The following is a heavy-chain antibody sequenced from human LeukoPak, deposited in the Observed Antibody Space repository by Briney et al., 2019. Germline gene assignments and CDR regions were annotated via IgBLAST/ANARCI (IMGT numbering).Heavy chain of an antibody. CDR2: ISSSGSTI. Sequence: GGSLRLSCAASGFTFSDYYMSWIRQAPGKGLEWVSYISSSGSTIYYADSVKGRFTISRGNAKNSLYLQMNSLRAEDTAVYYCARVGGRYYYDSSGPGDAFDIWGQGTMVTVSS. D-gene: IGHD3-22*01. J-gene: IGHJ3*02. CDR3: ARVGGRYYYDSSGPGDAFDI. V-gene: IGHV3-11*04. CDR1: GFTFSDYY.